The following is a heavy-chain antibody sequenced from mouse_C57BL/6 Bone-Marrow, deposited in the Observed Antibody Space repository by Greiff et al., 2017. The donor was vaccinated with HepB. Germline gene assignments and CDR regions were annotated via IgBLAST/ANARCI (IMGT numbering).Heavy chain of an antibody. J-gene: IGHJ1*03. D-gene: IGHD1-1*01. Sequence: QVQLQQSGAELVKPGASVKISCKASGYAFSSYWMNWVKQRPGKGLEWIGQIYPGDGDTNYNGKFKGKATLTADKSSSTAYMPLSSLTSEDSAVYFCARHGSSPWYFDVWGTGTTVTVSS. CDR1: GYAFSSYW. CDR3: ARHGSSPWYFDV. CDR2: IYPGDGDT. V-gene: IGHV1-80*01.